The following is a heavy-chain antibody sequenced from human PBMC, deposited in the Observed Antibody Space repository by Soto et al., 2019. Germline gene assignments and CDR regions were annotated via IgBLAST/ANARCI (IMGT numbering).Heavy chain of an antibody. CDR1: GGSFTSNNW. V-gene: IGHV4-4*02. CDR3: ASRDPGTSVDY. J-gene: IGHJ4*02. D-gene: IGHD1-7*01. CDR2: IYRTGST. Sequence: SETLSLTCAVSGGSFTSNNWWTWVRQPPGQGLEWIGEIYRTGSTNYNPSLKSRVPISLDKSENQFSLKVTSLTAADTAVYYCASRDPGTSVDYWGQGTLVTVSS.